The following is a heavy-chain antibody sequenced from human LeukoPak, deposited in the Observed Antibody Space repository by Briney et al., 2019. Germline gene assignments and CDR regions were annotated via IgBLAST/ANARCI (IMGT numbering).Heavy chain of an antibody. J-gene: IGHJ5*02. CDR1: GGSISSGGYY. D-gene: IGHD3-22*01. CDR3: ARDFDYYDSSGYYYADNWFDP. Sequence: PSETLSLTCTVSGGSISSGGYYWSWIRQHPGKGLEWIGYIYYSGSTYYNPSLKSRVTMSVDTSKNQFSLKLSSVTAADTAVYYCARDFDYYDSSGYYYADNWFDPWGQGTLVTVSS. V-gene: IGHV4-31*03. CDR2: IYYSGST.